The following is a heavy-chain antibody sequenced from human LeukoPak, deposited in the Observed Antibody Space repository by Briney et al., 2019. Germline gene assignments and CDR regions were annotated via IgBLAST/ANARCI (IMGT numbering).Heavy chain of an antibody. J-gene: IGHJ6*02. CDR2: IYYSGST. CDR1: GGSISSYY. CDR3: ARSGLRVRPYGMDV. V-gene: IGHV4-59*01. Sequence: SETLSLTCTVSGGSISSYYWSWIRQPPGKGLEWIGYIYYSGSTNYNPSLKSRVTISVDTSKNQFSLKLSSVTAADTAVYYCARSGLRVRPYGMDVWGQGTTVTVSS. D-gene: IGHD3-10*01.